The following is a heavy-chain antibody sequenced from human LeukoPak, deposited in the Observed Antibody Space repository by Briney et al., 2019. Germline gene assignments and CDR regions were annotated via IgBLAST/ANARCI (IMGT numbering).Heavy chain of an antibody. V-gene: IGHV3-30*18. CDR2: ISYDGSNK. Sequence: PGGSLRLSCAASGFTFSSYGMHWVRQAPGKGLEWVAVISYDGSNKYYADSVKGRFTISRDNSKNMMYLQMISLRAEDTAVYYCVKSLVGHTSGYWGQGTLVTVST. D-gene: IGHD1-26*01. CDR1: GFTFSSYG. J-gene: IGHJ4*02. CDR3: VKSLVGHTSGY.